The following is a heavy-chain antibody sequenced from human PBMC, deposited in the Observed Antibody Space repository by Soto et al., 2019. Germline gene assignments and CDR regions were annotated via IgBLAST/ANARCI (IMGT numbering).Heavy chain of an antibody. V-gene: IGHV3-7*01. J-gene: IGHJ4*02. D-gene: IGHD2-8*02. CDR2: IKQDGSEE. Sequence: GGSLRLSCAVSGFTFSTYWMSWARQAPGKGLEWVANIKQDGSEEYYVDSVKGRFTISRDNAKNSLYLQMNSLTDEDTVVYYCARDRLVGAAPFDYWGQGTLVTVSP. CDR1: GFTFSTYW. CDR3: ARDRLVGAAPFDY.